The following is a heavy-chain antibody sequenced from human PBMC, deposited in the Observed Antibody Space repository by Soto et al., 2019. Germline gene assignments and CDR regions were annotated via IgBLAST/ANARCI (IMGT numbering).Heavy chain of an antibody. CDR2: ISSSSSTI. V-gene: IGHV3-48*02. J-gene: IGHJ3*02. CDR1: GFTFSSYS. D-gene: IGHD3-22*01. Sequence: GGSLRLSCAASGFTFSSYSMNWVRQAPGKGLEWVSYISSSSSTIYYADSVKGRFTISRDNAKNSLYLQMNSLRDEDTAVYYCARVSYYDSSGYYYDSHGVDAFDIWGQGTMVTVSS. CDR3: ARVSYYDSSGYYYDSHGVDAFDI.